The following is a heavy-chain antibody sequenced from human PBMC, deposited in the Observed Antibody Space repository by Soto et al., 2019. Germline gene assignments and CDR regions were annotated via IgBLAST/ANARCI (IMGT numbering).Heavy chain of an antibody. CDR3: GRDMVAVTATFHY. Sequence: EVQLVQSGAEVKKPGESLKISCKASGYSFNTYWIGWVRQMPGKGLEWIGIIYPGDSDIRLSPSFQGQVTVSADNSVNTAYLRWISLKSSDCTNLDCGRDMVAVTATFHYWGQGTRVTVSS. J-gene: IGHJ4*02. CDR2: IYPGDSDI. CDR1: GYSFNTYW. D-gene: IGHD4-4*01. V-gene: IGHV5-51*01.